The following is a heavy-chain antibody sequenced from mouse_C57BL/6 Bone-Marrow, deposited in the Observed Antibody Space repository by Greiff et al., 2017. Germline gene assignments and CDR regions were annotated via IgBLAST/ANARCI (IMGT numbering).Heavy chain of an antibody. Sequence: VQLQQPGAELVRPGTSVKLSCKASGYTFTSYWMHWVKQRPGQGLEWIGVIAPSDSYPNYNQKFKGKATVTVHPSSSTAYIQLSSLTSEDYAVYYCERLGYDEAMDYWGQGTSVTVSS. J-gene: IGHJ4*01. D-gene: IGHD2-14*01. CDR1: GYTFTSYW. CDR3: ERLGYDEAMDY. V-gene: IGHV1-59*01. CDR2: IAPSDSYP.